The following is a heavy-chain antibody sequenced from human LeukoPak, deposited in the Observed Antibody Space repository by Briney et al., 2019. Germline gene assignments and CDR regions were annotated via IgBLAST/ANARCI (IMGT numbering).Heavy chain of an antibody. V-gene: IGHV1-8*01. J-gene: IGHJ4*02. Sequence: ASAKVSCKASGYTFTSYDINWVRQATGQGLEWMGWMNPNSGNTGYAQKFQGRVTMTRNTSISTAYMELSSLRSEDTAVYYCARAPPDYGERGWGFDYWGQGTLVTVSS. CDR3: ARAPPDYGERGWGFDY. CDR1: GYTFTSYD. D-gene: IGHD4-17*01. CDR2: MNPNSGNT.